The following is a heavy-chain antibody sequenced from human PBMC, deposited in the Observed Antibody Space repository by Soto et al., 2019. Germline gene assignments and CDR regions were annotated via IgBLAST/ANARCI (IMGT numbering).Heavy chain of an antibody. J-gene: IGHJ6*04. CDR2: MNPNSGNT. CDR1: GYTFTSYD. Sequence: ASVKVSCKASGYTFTSYDINWVRQATGQGLEWMGWMNPNSGNTGYAQKFQGRVTMTRNTSISTAYMELSSLRSEDTAVYYCAIRGVAGPTPSIYYSFPYWAFWGNGTTVPVSP. D-gene: IGHD2-15*01. CDR3: AIRGVAGPTPSIYYSFPYWAF. V-gene: IGHV1-8*01.